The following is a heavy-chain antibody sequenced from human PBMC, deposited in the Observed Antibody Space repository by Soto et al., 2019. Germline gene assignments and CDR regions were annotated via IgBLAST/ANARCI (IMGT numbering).Heavy chain of an antibody. Sequence: PSETLSLTCTVSGGSISGHYWIWIRQSPGKGLELIGYIFYTGSTNYNPSLKSRVTLSADTSKNQFSLRLSSVTAADTAVYYCARVRSSGWSPDHWGQGTLVTVSA. D-gene: IGHD6-19*01. CDR3: ARVRSSGWSPDH. J-gene: IGHJ4*02. CDR2: IFYTGST. V-gene: IGHV4-59*11. CDR1: GGSISGHY.